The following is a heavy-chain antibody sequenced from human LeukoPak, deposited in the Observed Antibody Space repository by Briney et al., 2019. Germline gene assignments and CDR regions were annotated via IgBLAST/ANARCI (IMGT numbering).Heavy chain of an antibody. V-gene: IGHV1-69*04. CDR1: GGTFSSYA. CDR2: IIPILGIA. Sequence: SAKVSCKASGGTFSSYAISWVRQAPGQGLEWMGRIIPILGIANYAQKFQGRVTITADKSTSTAYMELSSLRSEDTAVYYCASSLTYYDILTGLNYYYYGMDVWGQGTTVTVSS. J-gene: IGHJ6*02. CDR3: ASSLTYYDILTGLNYYYYGMDV. D-gene: IGHD3-9*01.